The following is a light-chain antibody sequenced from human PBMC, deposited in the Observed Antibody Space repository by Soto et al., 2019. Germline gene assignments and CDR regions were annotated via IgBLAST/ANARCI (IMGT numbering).Light chain of an antibody. CDR1: SSDVGGYNY. CDR3: SSYTSSSTHV. Sequence: VRTQPPSLSCSPGQSITISCPGTSSDVGGYNYVSWYQQHPGKAPKLMIYEVSNRPSGVSNRFSGFKSGNTASLTTSGLQAEDEADYYCSSYTSSSTHVFGNGTKVTVL. J-gene: IGLJ1*01. V-gene: IGLV2-14*01. CDR2: EVS.